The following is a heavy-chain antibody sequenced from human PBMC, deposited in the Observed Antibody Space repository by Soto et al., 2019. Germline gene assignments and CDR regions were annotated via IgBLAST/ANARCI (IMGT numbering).Heavy chain of an antibody. CDR1: GASFSGYY. V-gene: IGHV4-34*01. J-gene: IGHJ6*02. Sequence: PSETLSLTCAVYGASFSGYYWSWIRQPPGKGLEWIGEINHTGSTNYNPSLKSRVTISVDTSKNQFSLKLSSVTAADTAVYYCARLRAAGRSQIIAAAGSRYYYYXGMDVWAKGPRSPSP. CDR2: INHTGST. CDR3: ARLRAAGRSQIIAAAGSRYYYYXGMDV. D-gene: IGHD6-13*01.